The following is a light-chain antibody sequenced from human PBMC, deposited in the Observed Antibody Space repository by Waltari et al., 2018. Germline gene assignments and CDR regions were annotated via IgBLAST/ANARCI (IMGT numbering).Light chain of an antibody. V-gene: IGKV3D-20*01. Sequence: EIVFTQSPATLSLSPGERATLSCGASQSVASNYLAWYQQKPGLAPRLLIYDASSRATGIPARFSGSGSGTDFTLTISRLEPEDFAVYFCQQYAGSPWTFGQGTKVEIK. CDR3: QQYAGSPWT. CDR2: DAS. CDR1: QSVASNY. J-gene: IGKJ1*01.